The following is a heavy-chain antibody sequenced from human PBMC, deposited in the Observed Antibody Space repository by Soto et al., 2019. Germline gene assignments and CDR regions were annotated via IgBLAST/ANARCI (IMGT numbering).Heavy chain of an antibody. Sequence: GGSLRLSCAASGFTFSSYAMSWVRQAPGKGLEWVSAISGSGGSTYYADSVKGRFTISRDNSKNTLYLQMNSLRAEDTAVYYCAKHSSLIQLWTQFDYWGQGTLVTVYS. CDR3: AKHSSLIQLWTQFDY. D-gene: IGHD5-18*01. CDR2: ISGSGGST. J-gene: IGHJ4*02. CDR1: GFTFSSYA. V-gene: IGHV3-23*01.